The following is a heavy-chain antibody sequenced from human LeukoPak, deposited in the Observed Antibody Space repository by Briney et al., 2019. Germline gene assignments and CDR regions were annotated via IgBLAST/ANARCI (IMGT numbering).Heavy chain of an antibody. CDR1: GFTFSSYG. J-gene: IGHJ3*02. CDR2: IRYDGSNK. V-gene: IGHV3-30*02. Sequence: GGSLRLSCAASGFTFSSYGMRWVRQAPGKGLGWVAFIRYDGSNKYYADSVKGRFTISRDNSKNTLYLQMNSLRAEDTAVYYCAGVDAAMPDAFDIWGQGTTVTVSS. CDR3: AGVDAAMPDAFDI. D-gene: IGHD5-18*01.